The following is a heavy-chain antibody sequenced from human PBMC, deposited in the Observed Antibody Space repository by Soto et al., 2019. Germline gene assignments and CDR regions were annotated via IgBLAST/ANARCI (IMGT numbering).Heavy chain of an antibody. CDR1: GYTLTELS. D-gene: IGHD3-22*01. J-gene: IGHJ6*02. V-gene: IGHV1-69*13. Sequence: SVKVSCKVSGYTLTELSMHWVRQAPGQGLEWMGGIIPIFGTANYAQKFQGRVTITADESTSTAYMELSSLRSEDTAVYYCARVCCSSRYYDSSGYSTYYYGMDVWGQGTTVTVSS. CDR3: ARVCCSSRYYDSSGYSTYYYGMDV. CDR2: IIPIFGTA.